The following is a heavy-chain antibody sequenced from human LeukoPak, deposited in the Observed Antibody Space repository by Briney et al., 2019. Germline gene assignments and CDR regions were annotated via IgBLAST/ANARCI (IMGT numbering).Heavy chain of an antibody. CDR1: GFTFTSHG. Sequence: GGSLRLSCVVSGFTFTSHGMNWVRQAPGKGLEWVSSLNGSGGSTYYADSVKGRFTISRDNSKNTLYLQMNSLRAEDTAVYYCAGHRTASDYWGQGTLVTVSS. CDR2: LNGSGGST. J-gene: IGHJ4*02. CDR3: AGHRTASDY. V-gene: IGHV3-23*01. D-gene: IGHD3-16*02.